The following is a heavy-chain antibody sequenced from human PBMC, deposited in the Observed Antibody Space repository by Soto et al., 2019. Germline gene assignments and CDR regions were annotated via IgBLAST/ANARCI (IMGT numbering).Heavy chain of an antibody. CDR1: GYTFTSYA. J-gene: IGHJ4*02. CDR3: ARAGVDCSDAKCYVIDC. CDR2: INTGKGNT. Sequence: ASVKVSCKASGYTFTSYAMHWVRQAPGQRLEWMGWINTGKGNTKYSQKFQGRVTITSDTSASTAYMVLSSLRSEDTAMYYCARAGVDCSDAKCYVIDCWGQGTLATVAS. V-gene: IGHV1-3*04. D-gene: IGHD2-2*01.